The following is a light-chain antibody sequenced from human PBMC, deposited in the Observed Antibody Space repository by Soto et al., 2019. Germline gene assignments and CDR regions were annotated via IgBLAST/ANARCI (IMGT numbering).Light chain of an antibody. CDR2: DAS. Sequence: DFQMTHSPSTLSACVGDRVTIACRASQNIRSRLAWFQQKPGKAPKLLIYDASSLESGVPQRFSGSGSGAEFTLTISSLQTDDFSTYYCQQYHSYWTFGQGTKVDIK. CDR3: QQYHSYWT. J-gene: IGKJ1*01. CDR1: QNIRSR. V-gene: IGKV1-5*01.